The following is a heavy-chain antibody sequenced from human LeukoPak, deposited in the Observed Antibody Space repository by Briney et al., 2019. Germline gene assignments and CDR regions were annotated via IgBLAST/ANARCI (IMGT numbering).Heavy chain of an antibody. D-gene: IGHD3-10*01. CDR2: INPNSGGT. Sequence: ASVKVSCKTSGYTFKGHYVHWVRQAPGQGLEWLGWINPNSGGTVYTQKLEGRVTMTRDTSTDTVHMELTGLRSDDTAMYYCARDGLYYGSGSGSWFDTWGQGTLITVSS. V-gene: IGHV1-2*02. J-gene: IGHJ5*02. CDR3: ARDGLYYGSGSGSWFDT. CDR1: GYTFKGHY.